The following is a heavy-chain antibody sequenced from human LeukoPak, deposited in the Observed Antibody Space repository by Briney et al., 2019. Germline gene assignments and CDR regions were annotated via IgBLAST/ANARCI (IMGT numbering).Heavy chain of an antibody. CDR1: GFTFNDYY. D-gene: IGHD3-10*01. V-gene: IGHV3-11*03. Sequence: GGTLRLSCAASGFTFNDYYMSWIRPAPGKGLEWVSYISTYSSYTKYADSVTGRFTISRDNAKNSLYLQMNSLRAEDTAVYYCARVLGYYGSGTYYPDYWGQGTLVTVSS. CDR2: ISTYSSYT. CDR3: ARVLGYYGSGTYYPDY. J-gene: IGHJ4*02.